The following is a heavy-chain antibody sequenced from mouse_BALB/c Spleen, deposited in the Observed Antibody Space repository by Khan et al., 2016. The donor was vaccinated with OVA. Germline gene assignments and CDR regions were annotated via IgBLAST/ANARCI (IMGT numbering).Heavy chain of an antibody. CDR1: GFTFSTYG. D-gene: IGHD1-1*01. Sequence: DVRLVESGGDVVKPGGSLKLSCAASGFTFSTYGMSWVRQTPDKRLEWVATVSTGGHYTYYPDTVKGRFTISRDNAKNTLYLQMSSLKSEDTAIFYCARLAYYYDSEGFAYWGQGTLVTVSA. J-gene: IGHJ3*01. V-gene: IGHV5-6*02. CDR2: VSTGGHYT. CDR3: ARLAYYYDSEGFAY.